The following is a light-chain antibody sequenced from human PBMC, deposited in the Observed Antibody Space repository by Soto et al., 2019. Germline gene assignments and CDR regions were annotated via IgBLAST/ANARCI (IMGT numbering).Light chain of an antibody. CDR3: ASWDDSLSGPV. V-gene: IGLV1-44*01. Sequence: QAVVTQPPSASGSPGQTVTISCSGSSSNIGNNTVNWYQHLPGAAPRLLIYTTNQRPSGVPDRFSGSRSATSASLAISGLQSEDEADYYCASWDDSLSGPVFGGGTKLPVL. J-gene: IGLJ2*01. CDR2: TTN. CDR1: SSNIGNNT.